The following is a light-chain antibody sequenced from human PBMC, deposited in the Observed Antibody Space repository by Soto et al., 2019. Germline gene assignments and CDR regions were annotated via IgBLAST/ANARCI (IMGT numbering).Light chain of an antibody. CDR2: GAS. J-gene: IGKJ1*01. CDR3: QQYGGSPET. V-gene: IGKV3-20*01. Sequence: EIVLTQSPGTLSLSPGERATLSCRTSESISSEYLAWYQQRPGQAPRLLIYGASNRATGIPDRFSGSGSGTDFTLTISRLEPEDFAVYYCQQYGGSPETFGQGTKVDIK. CDR1: ESISSEY.